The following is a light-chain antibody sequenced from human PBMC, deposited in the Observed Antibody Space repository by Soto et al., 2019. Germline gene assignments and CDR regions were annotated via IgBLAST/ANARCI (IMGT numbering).Light chain of an antibody. CDR2: GAS. V-gene: IGKV3-20*01. CDR1: PSVTTSP. J-gene: IGKJ1*01. Sequence: EVKQAPGTRSSSPGARASLTCRASPSVTTSPLAWYQQKPGQAPRLLIYGASSRATGIPDRFSGSGSGTDLTLTISRLEPEDFAVYYCQQHGSSPRTFGQGTQVDIK. CDR3: QQHGSSPRT.